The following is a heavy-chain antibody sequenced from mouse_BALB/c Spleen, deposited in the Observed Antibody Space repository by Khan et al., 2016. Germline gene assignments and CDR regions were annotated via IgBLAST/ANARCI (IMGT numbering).Heavy chain of an antibody. V-gene: IGHV2-6-7*01. D-gene: IGHD2-12*01. CDR1: GFSLTGYG. J-gene: IGHJ3*01. Sequence: QVQLKQSGPGLVAPSQSLSITCTVSGFSLTGYGVNWVRQPPGKGLEWLGKIWADGRTDYNSALKSRVSISKDNSKSQEFLKMNRLQTDDTANYYCSSDYDGFAYWGQGTLVIVSA. CDR3: SSDYDGFAY. CDR2: IWADGRT.